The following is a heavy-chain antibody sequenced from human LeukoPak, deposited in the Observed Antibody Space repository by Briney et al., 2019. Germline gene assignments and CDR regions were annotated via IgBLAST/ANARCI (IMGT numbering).Heavy chain of an antibody. CDR1: GGSISSGSYY. CDR3: ARGLMWLVFGSNWFDP. Sequence: PSETPSLTCTVSGGSISSGSYYWSWIRQPAGKGLEWIGRTYTSGSTNYNPSLKSRVTISVDTSKNQFSLKLSSVTAADTAVYYCARGLMWLVFGSNWFDPWGQGTLVTVSS. J-gene: IGHJ5*02. D-gene: IGHD6-19*01. CDR2: TYTSGST. V-gene: IGHV4-61*02.